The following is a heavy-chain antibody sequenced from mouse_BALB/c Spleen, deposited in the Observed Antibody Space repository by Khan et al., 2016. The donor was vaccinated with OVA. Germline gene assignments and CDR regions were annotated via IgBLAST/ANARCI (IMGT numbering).Heavy chain of an antibody. D-gene: IGHD1-1*01. CDR1: GYSITSDYA. CDR2: ISYSGNT. V-gene: IGHV3-2*02. CDR3: ARVYGGDFDY. J-gene: IGHJ2*01. Sequence: VQLKESGPGLVKPSQSLSLTCTVTGYSITSDYAWNWIRQFPGNKLEWMGYISYSGNTKYNPSIKSRISITRATSKNQFFLQLNSVTIEDTATYYCARVYGGDFDYWGQGTTLTVSS.